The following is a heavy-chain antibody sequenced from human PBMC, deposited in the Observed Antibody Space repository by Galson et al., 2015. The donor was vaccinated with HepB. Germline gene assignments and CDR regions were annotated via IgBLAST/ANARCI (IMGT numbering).Heavy chain of an antibody. CDR2: IRSKAYGGTT. CDR3: TLGYYDFWSGWAGGAFDI. J-gene: IGHJ3*02. Sequence: SLRLSCAASGFTFGDYAMSWFRQAPGKGLEWVGFIRSKAYGGTTEYAASVKGRFTILRDDSKSIAYLQMNSLKTEDTAVYYCTLGYYDFWSGWAGGAFDIWGQGTMVTVSS. CDR1: GFTFGDYA. V-gene: IGHV3-49*03. D-gene: IGHD3-3*01.